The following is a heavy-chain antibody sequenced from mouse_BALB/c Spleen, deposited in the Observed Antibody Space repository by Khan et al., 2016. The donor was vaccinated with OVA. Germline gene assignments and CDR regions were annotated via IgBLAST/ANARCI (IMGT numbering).Heavy chain of an antibody. D-gene: IGHD1-1*01. CDR2: MSSGGST. J-gene: IGHJ2*01. CDR3: ARVYGSSGFDY. Sequence: EVELVESGGGLVKPGGSLKLSCAASGFTFSSYAMSWVRQTPEKRLEWVASMSSGGSTYYPDSVKGRFTISRDNARNILYLQMSSLRSEDTAMYYCARVYGSSGFDYWGQGTTLTVSS. CDR1: GFTFSSYA. V-gene: IGHV5-6-5*01.